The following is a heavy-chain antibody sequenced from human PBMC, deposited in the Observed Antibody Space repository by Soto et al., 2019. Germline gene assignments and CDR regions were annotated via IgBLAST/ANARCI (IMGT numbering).Heavy chain of an antibody. D-gene: IGHD1-26*01. CDR2: INAGNGNT. CDR3: ARAGSYSPFDY. J-gene: IGHJ4*02. CDR1: GYTFTSYA. V-gene: IGHV1-3*01. Sequence: ASVKVSCKASGYTFTSYAVHWVRQAPGQRLEWMGWINAGNGNTKYSQKFQGRVTITRDTSASTAYMELSSLRSEDTAVYYCARAGSYSPFDYWGQGTLVTVSS.